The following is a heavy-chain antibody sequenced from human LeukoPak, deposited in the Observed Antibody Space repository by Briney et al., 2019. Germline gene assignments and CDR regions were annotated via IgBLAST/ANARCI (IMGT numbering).Heavy chain of an antibody. CDR2: INPNSGGT. CDR1: GYTFTGYY. V-gene: IGHV1-2*02. CDR3: ARSLRFLEWLFY. J-gene: IGHJ4*02. D-gene: IGHD3-3*01. Sequence: ASVKVSCKASGYTFTGYYMHRVRQAPGQGLEGMGWINPNSGGTNYAQKFQGRVTMTRDTSISTAYMELSRLRSDDTAVYYCARSLRFLEWLFYWGQGTLVTVSS.